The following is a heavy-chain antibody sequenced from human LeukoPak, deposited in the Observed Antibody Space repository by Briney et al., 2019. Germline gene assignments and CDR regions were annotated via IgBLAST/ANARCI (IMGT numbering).Heavy chain of an antibody. CDR1: GFTFSSYS. CDR3: ARDWRYSSSWFDY. CDR2: ISSSSSYI. J-gene: IGHJ4*02. V-gene: IGHV3-21*01. D-gene: IGHD6-13*01. Sequence: GGSLRLFCAASGFTFSSYSMNWVRQAPGNGLDWVSSISSSSSYIYYADSVKGRFTISRDNAKNSLYLQMNSLRAEDTAVYYCARDWRYSSSWFDYWGQGTLVTVSS.